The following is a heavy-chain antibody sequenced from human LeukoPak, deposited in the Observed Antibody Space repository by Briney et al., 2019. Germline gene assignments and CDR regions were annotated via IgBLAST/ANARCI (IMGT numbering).Heavy chain of an antibody. CDR3: ARYLGYCSSTSCSDAFDI. D-gene: IGHD2-2*01. J-gene: IGHJ3*02. CDR1: GYSFTSYW. V-gene: IGHV5-51*01. Sequence: GESLKISCKGSGYSFTSYWIGWVRQMPGKGLEWMGITYPGDSDTRYSPSFQGQVTISADKSISTAYLQWSSLKASDTAMYYCARYLGYCSSTSCSDAFDIWGQGTMVTVSS. CDR2: TYPGDSDT.